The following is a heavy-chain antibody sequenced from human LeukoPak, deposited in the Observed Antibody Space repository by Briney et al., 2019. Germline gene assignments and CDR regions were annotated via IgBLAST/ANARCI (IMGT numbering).Heavy chain of an antibody. J-gene: IGHJ6*03. D-gene: IGHD2-2*01. Sequence: GGSLRLSCVASGFTFSSYAMSWVRQAAGKGLEWVSSTSSSGETTYYADSVKGRFTISRDNSRNTLYLQMNSLRAEDTAVYYCARDPPQIVVVPAAPYYYYYYMDVWGKGTTVTVSS. V-gene: IGHV3-23*01. CDR2: TSSSGETT. CDR1: GFTFSSYA. CDR3: ARDPPQIVVVPAAPYYYYYYMDV.